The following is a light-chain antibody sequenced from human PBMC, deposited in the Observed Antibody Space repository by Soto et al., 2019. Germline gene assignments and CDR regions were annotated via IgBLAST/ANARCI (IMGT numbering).Light chain of an antibody. J-gene: IGKJ4*01. CDR2: GAS. Sequence: EIVLTQSPGTLSLSPGERATLSCRASQIVSSSYLAWYQQKPGQAPRLLIYGASSRAAGIPDKFSGSESGTDFTLTISRLEPEDFAVYYCQQYGSSPLTFGGGTKVDIK. V-gene: IGKV3-20*01. CDR3: QQYGSSPLT. CDR1: QIVSSSY.